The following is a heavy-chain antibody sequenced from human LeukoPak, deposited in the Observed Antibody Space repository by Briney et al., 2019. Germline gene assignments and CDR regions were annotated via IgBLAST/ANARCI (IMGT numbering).Heavy chain of an antibody. J-gene: IGHJ4*02. V-gene: IGHV4-59*01. CDR2: IYYSGST. Sequence: SETLSLTCTVSSGSMTSYYWSWIRQPPGKGLEWIGYIYYSGSTNYNPSLKSRVTISVDTSKNQFSLKLSSVTAADTAVYYCARYNSYGFRSIDYWGQGTLVTVSS. CDR3: ARYNSYGFRSIDY. CDR1: SGSMTSYY. D-gene: IGHD5-18*01.